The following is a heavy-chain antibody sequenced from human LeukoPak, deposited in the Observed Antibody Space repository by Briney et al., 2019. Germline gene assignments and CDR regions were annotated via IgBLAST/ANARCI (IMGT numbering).Heavy chain of an antibody. CDR1: GGSISGSSYY. CDR3: ARGLDYSSY. Sequence: SETLSLTCTVSGGSISGSSYYWGWIRQPPGKGLEWIGSIYYSGSTFYNPSLKSRVTISVDTSKNQFSLKLSSVTAADTAVYYCARGLDYSSYWGQGTLVTVSS. V-gene: IGHV4-39*07. CDR2: IYYSGST. D-gene: IGHD4-11*01. J-gene: IGHJ4*02.